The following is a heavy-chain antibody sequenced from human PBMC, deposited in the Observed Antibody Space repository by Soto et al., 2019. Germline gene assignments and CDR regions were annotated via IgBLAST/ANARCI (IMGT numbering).Heavy chain of an antibody. Sequence: QLQLVESGGGVVQPGRSLRLSCAASGFTFSSYGMHWVRQAPGKGLEWVAVISYDGTYKYYGDSVKGRFTISRDNSMNMLYLQINSLRAEDTAVFYCAKDSYNWNVLWGSNYGMDVWGQGTTVTVSS. V-gene: IGHV3-30*18. CDR1: GFTFSSYG. J-gene: IGHJ6*02. D-gene: IGHD1-20*01. CDR2: ISYDGTYK. CDR3: AKDSYNWNVLWGSNYGMDV.